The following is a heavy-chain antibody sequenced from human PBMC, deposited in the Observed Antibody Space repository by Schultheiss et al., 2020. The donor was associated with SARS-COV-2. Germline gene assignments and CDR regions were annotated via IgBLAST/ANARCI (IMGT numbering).Heavy chain of an antibody. CDR2: ISSSSSYI. CDR1: GFTFRNYY. V-gene: IGHV3-21*01. Sequence: GGSLRLSCAASGFTFRNYYIGWVRQAPGKGLEWVSSISSSSSYIYYADSVKGRFTISRDNAKNSLYLQMNTLSAEDTAIYYCASLYVTSSVAWFDPWGQGTLVTVSS. J-gene: IGHJ5*02. CDR3: ASLYVTSSVAWFDP. D-gene: IGHD6-6*01.